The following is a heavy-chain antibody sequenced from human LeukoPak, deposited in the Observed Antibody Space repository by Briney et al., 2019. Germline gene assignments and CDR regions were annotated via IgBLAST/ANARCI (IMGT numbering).Heavy chain of an antibody. CDR3: TGGSGWYSPDY. CDR1: GFTFSGSV. D-gene: IGHD6-19*01. Sequence: GGSLRLPCAASGFTFSGSVMHWVRQASGKGLEWVGRITSKPNSYATVYAASVKGRFTISSDDSKNTAYLQMNSLKTEDTAVYYCTGGSGWYSPDYWGQGTLVTVSS. CDR2: ITSKPNSYAT. J-gene: IGHJ4*02. V-gene: IGHV3-73*01.